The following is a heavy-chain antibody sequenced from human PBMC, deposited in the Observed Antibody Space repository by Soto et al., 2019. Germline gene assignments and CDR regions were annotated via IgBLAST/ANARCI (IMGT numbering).Heavy chain of an antibody. V-gene: IGHV1-3*01. J-gene: IGHJ4*02. CDR1: GYTFTSYA. CDR2: INAGNGNT. Sequence: QVQLVQSGAEVKKPGASVKVSCKASGYTFTSYAMHWVRQAPGQRLEWMGWINAGNGNTKYSQKLQGRVTITRDTSASTAYRELSRLRSEDRAVYYCARGPGGPDGPGDYWGQGTLVTVSS. CDR3: ARGPGGPDGPGDY. D-gene: IGHD2-15*01.